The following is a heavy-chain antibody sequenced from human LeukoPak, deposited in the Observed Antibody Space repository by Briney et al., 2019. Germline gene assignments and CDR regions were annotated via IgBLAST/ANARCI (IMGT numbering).Heavy chain of an antibody. CDR1: GFTFSSYS. CDR3: ARGQRITMIVVVINY. Sequence: GGSLRLSCAASGFTFSSYSMNWVRQAPGKGLEWVSSISSSSSYIYYADSVKGRFTISRDNAKNTLYLQMNSLRVEDTAVYYCARGQRITMIVVVINYWGQGTLVTVSS. V-gene: IGHV3-21*01. D-gene: IGHD3-22*01. CDR2: ISSSSSYI. J-gene: IGHJ4*02.